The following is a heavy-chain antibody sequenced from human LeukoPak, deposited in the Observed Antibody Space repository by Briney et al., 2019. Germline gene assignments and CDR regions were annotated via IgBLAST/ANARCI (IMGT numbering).Heavy chain of an antibody. J-gene: IGHJ4*02. CDR3: ARDRGGQTDRTFDY. Sequence: PGRSLRLSCAASGFTFSSYGMHWVRQAPGKGLEWVAVIWYDGSNKYYADSVKGRFTISRDNSKNTLYLQMDSLRAEDTAVYYWARDRGGQTDRTFDYWGQGPLATVPP. CDR1: GFTFSSYG. D-gene: IGHD3-10*01. V-gene: IGHV3-33*01. CDR2: IWYDGSNK.